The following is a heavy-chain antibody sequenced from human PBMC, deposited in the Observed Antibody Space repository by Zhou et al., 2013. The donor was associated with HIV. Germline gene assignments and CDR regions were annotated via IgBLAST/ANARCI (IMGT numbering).Heavy chain of an antibody. V-gene: IGHV1-69*18. J-gene: IGHJ4*02. Sequence: QVQLVQSGAELKKPGSSVKVSCKASGGTFSTFAINWVRQAPGQGLEWMGRSIPVFGTANYAQKFQGRVTITADESTRSAYMELSSLRSEDTAVYYCATIGNNEGRDWGQGTLVTVS. CDR3: ATIGNNEGRD. CDR2: SIPVFGTA. D-gene: IGHD1-1*01. CDR1: GGTFSTFA.